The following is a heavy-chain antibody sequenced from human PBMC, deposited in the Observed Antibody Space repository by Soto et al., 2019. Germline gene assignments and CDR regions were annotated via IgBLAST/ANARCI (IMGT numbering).Heavy chain of an antibody. CDR2: ISDGDGAT. CDR1: GGAFGDLA. V-gene: IGHV3-23*01. D-gene: IGHD3-16*01. Sequence: GVLMSVWCGASGGAFGDLAMTWVRQAPGKGLEWVSDISDGDGATHYADSVKGRFTISRDDSKNTLYLQMDSLRAEDAAVYYCAKGRTFFDFWVQGTLVTGSS. CDR3: AKGRTFFDF. J-gene: IGHJ4*02.